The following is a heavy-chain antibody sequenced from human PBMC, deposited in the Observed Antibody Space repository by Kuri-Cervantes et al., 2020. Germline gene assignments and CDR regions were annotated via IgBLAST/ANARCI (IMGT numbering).Heavy chain of an antibody. V-gene: IGHV3-48*01. CDR3: ARGHNSSGWYYGY. J-gene: IGHJ4*02. D-gene: IGHD6-19*01. CDR1: GFTFSSYG. CDR2: ISSSGSTI. Sequence: GGSLRLSCAASGFTFSSYGMHWVRQAPGKGLEWVSYISSSGSTIYYADSVKGRFTISRDNSKNTLYLQMNSLRAEDTAVYYCARGHNSSGWYYGYWGQGTLVTVSS.